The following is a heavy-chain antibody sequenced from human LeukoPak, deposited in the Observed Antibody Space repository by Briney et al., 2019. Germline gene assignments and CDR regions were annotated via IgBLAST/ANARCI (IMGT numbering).Heavy chain of an antibody. CDR2: ISGSGGST. CDR1: GFTFSSYA. V-gene: IGHV3-23*01. CDR3: AKDGIAARRVAWFDP. J-gene: IGHJ5*02. Sequence: PGGSLRLSCAASGFTFSSYAMSWVRQAPGKGLEWDSAISGSGGSTYYADSVKGRFTISRDNSKNTLYLQMNSLRAEDTAVYYCAKDGIAARRVAWFDPWGQGTLVTVSS. D-gene: IGHD6-6*01.